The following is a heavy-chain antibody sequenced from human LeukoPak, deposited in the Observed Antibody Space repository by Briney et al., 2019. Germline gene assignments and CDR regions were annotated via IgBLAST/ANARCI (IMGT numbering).Heavy chain of an antibody. CDR2: INHSGST. D-gene: IGHD3-10*01. Sequence: SETLSLTCAVYGGSFSGYYWSWIRQPPGKGLEWIGEINHSGSTNYNPSLKSRVTISVDTSKNQFSLKLSSVTAADTAVYYCARISMVRGVLFDPWGRGTLVTVSS. CDR1: GGSFSGYY. J-gene: IGHJ5*02. CDR3: ARISMVRGVLFDP. V-gene: IGHV4-34*01.